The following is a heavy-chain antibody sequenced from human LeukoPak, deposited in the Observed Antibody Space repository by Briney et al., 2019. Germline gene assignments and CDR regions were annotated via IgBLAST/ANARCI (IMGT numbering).Heavy chain of an antibody. CDR1: GFTFSSYR. V-gene: IGHV3-7*01. J-gene: IGHJ6*03. D-gene: IGHD2-2*01. Sequence: PGGSLRLSCSASGFTFSSYRMSWVRQAPGKGLEWVANIKQDGSEKYYVDSVKGRFTSSRDNAKNSLYLQMDSLRAEDTAVYYCARENIDIVVVPAAMRYYYYMDVWGKGTTVTVSS. CDR2: IKQDGSEK. CDR3: ARENIDIVVVPAAMRYYYYMDV.